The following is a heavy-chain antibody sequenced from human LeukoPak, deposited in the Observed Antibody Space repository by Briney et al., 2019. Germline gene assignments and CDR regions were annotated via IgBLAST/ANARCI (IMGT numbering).Heavy chain of an antibody. J-gene: IGHJ4*02. CDR1: GFTFSSYA. Sequence: GGSLRLSCAASGFTFSSYAMSWVRQAPGKGLEWVSAISGSGGSTYYADSVKGRFTISRDNSKNTLYLQMNSLRAEDTAVYYCARDPSYYYDSSVHFDYWGQGALVTVSS. D-gene: IGHD3-22*01. V-gene: IGHV3-23*01. CDR3: ARDPSYYYDSSVHFDY. CDR2: ISGSGGST.